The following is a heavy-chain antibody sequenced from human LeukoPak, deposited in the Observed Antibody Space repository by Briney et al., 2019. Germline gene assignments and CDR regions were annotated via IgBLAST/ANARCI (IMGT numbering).Heavy chain of an antibody. J-gene: IGHJ6*04. CDR1: GFTFSSYA. D-gene: IGHD2-15*01. V-gene: IGHV3-30*04. CDR2: ISYDGSNK. CDR3: ARSRRDVVVVAADYYYYYGMDV. Sequence: GESLRLSCAASGFTFSSYAMHWVRQAPGKELEWVAVISYDGSNKYYADSVKGRFTISRDNSKNTLYLQMNSLRAEDTAVYYCARSRRDVVVVAADYYYYYGMDVWGKGTTATVSS.